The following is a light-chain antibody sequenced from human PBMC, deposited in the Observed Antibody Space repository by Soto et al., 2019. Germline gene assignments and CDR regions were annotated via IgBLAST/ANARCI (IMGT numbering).Light chain of an antibody. CDR3: QQYGSSPWT. CDR1: QSVSSSY. V-gene: IGKV3-20*01. CDR2: GAS. J-gene: IGKJ1*01. Sequence: EIVLTQSPGTLSLSPGERATLSCRASQSVSSSYLAWYQQKPGQAPRPLIYGASSRAIGIPDRFSGSGSGKDFTLTISRREPEDFAVYYCQQYGSSPWTFGQGTKVEIK.